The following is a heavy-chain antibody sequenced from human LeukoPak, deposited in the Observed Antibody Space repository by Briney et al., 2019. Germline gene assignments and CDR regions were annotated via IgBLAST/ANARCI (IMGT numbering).Heavy chain of an antibody. D-gene: IGHD3-22*01. J-gene: IGHJ4*02. CDR1: GFTFGDYA. CDR3: TRDYDSSGYCLDY. Sequence: GGSLRLSCTASGFTFGDYAMSWVRQAPGKGLEWVGFIRSKAYGGTTEYAASVKGRFTISRDDSKSIAYLQMNSLKTEDTAVYYCTRDYDSSGYCLDYWGQGTLVTVSS. CDR2: IRSKAYGGTT. V-gene: IGHV3-49*04.